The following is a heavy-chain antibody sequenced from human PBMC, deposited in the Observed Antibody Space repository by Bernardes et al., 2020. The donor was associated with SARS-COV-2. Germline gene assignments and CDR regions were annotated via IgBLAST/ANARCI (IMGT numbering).Heavy chain of an antibody. CDR2: ISYDGSNK. V-gene: IGHV3-30*18. J-gene: IGHJ4*02. D-gene: IGHD3-10*01. Sequence: GGSLRLSCAASGFTLSCYGMHWVSQAPGKGLEWVAVISYDGSNKYYAASVKGRFTISRDNSKNTLYLQMNSLRAEDTAVYYCAKDRRYGSGTLPTFDYWGQGTLVTVSS. CDR3: AKDRRYGSGTLPTFDY. CDR1: GFTLSCYG.